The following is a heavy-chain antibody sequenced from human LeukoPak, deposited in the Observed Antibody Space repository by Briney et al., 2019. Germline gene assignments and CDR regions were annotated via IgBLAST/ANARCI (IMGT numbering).Heavy chain of an antibody. CDR3: ARGAFGVILSAFDI. CDR1: GGSISSNNYY. V-gene: IGHV4-39*07. J-gene: IGHJ3*02. Sequence: KPSETLSLTCTVSGGSISSNNYYWGWIRQPPGKGLEWIGSLYHTGSAYYNPSLKSRVTISVDTSKNQFSLNLRFVTAADTAVYYCARGAFGVILSAFDIWGQRTMVTVSS. CDR2: LYHTGSA. D-gene: IGHD3-3*01.